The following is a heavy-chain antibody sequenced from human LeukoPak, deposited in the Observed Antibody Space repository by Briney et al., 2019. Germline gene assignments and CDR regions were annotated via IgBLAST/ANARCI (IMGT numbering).Heavy chain of an antibody. CDR2: IYTSGST. D-gene: IGHD3-22*01. Sequence: SQTLSLTCTASGGSISSGSYYWSWIRQPSGKGLEWIGRIYTSGSTNYNPSLRSRVTISVDTSKNQFSRKLSSVTAADTAVYYCEREYYDSSGYYSSRFDPWGQGTLVTVSS. J-gene: IGHJ5*02. V-gene: IGHV4-61*02. CDR3: EREYYDSSGYYSSRFDP. CDR1: GGSISSGSYY.